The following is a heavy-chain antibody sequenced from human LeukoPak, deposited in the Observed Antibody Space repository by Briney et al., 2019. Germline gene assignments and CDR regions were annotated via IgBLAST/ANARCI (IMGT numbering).Heavy chain of an antibody. Sequence: PGRSLRLSCAASGFTFSSYGMHWVRQAPGKGLEWVAVIWYDGSNKYYADSVKGRFTISRDNSKNTLYLQMNSLRAEDTAVYYCARDPRPDSSGYYGSRFDYWGQGTLVTVSS. CDR2: IWYDGSNK. J-gene: IGHJ4*02. D-gene: IGHD3-22*01. CDR3: ARDPRPDSSGYYGSRFDY. V-gene: IGHV3-33*01. CDR1: GFTFSSYG.